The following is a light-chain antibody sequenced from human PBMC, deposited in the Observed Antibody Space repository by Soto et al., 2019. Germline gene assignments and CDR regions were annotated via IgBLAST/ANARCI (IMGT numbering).Light chain of an antibody. Sequence: DIQMTQSPSTLSASVGDRVTITCRASQSISTWLAWYQQKPGEAPKLLIYKGSTLARGVPSRFSGSGSGTEFTLTISSLQPDDFATYYCQQYDTYSRTFGQGTKVEVK. J-gene: IGKJ1*01. CDR3: QQYDTYSRT. V-gene: IGKV1-5*03. CDR1: QSISTW. CDR2: KGS.